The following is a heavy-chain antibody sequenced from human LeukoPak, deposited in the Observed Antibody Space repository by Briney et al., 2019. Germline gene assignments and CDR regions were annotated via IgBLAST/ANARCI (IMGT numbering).Heavy chain of an antibody. CDR3: ARQLLSSDNYYYYYMDV. Sequence: ASVKVSCKASGYTFTGYYMHWVRQAPGQGLEWMGWINPNSGGTNYAQKFQGRVTMTRDTSISTAYMELSRLRSDDTAVYYCARQLLSSDNYYYYYMDVWGKGTTVTISS. J-gene: IGHJ6*03. V-gene: IGHV1-2*02. CDR2: INPNSGGT. D-gene: IGHD2-2*01. CDR1: GYTFTGYY.